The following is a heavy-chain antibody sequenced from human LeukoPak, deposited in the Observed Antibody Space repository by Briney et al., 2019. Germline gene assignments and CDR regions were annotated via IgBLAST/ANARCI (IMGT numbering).Heavy chain of an antibody. CDR3: AGAYGDSSPFDY. D-gene: IGHD4-17*01. CDR2: ISFDGTNE. CDR1: GFTFSSFA. Sequence: QPGGSLRLSCTASGFTFSSFAMHYVRQAPGKGLEWVAVISFDGTNEFYADSVKGRFTISRDHSKNTVYLQMNSLRLEDSAMYYCAGAYGDSSPFDYWGQGTLVTVSS. J-gene: IGHJ4*02. V-gene: IGHV3-30-3*01.